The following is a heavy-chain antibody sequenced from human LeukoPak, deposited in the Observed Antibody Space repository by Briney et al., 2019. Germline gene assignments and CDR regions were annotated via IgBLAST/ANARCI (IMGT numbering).Heavy chain of an antibody. CDR3: ARGINAVGWLQLRGPDYYYMDV. J-gene: IGHJ6*03. Sequence: PSETLSLTCTVSGGSINSGSYYWSWIRQPAGKGLEWIGRIYTSGSTKYNPSLKSRVTISVDTSKNQFSLKLSSVTAADTAVYYCARGINAVGWLQLRGPDYYYMDVWGKGTTVTISS. V-gene: IGHV4-61*02. D-gene: IGHD5-24*01. CDR2: IYTSGST. CDR1: GGSINSGSYY.